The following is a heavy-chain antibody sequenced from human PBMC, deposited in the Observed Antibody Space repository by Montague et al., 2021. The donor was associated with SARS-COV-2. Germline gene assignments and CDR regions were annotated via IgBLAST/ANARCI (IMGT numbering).Heavy chain of an antibody. CDR3: ARTSASSDY. Sequence: CAISGDSDASIKLRCSLIKHTPSRRLQRLVGTYYMLEWYNDYAVSVKSRITINPDTSKNQISLQLNSVTPEDTAVYYCARTSASSDYWGQGTLVTVSS. CDR1: GDSDASIKLR. J-gene: IGHJ4*02. D-gene: IGHD1-26*01. V-gene: IGHV6-1*01. CDR2: TYYMLEWYN.